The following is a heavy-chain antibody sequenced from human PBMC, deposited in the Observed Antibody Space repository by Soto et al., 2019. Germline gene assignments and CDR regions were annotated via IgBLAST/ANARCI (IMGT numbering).Heavy chain of an antibody. D-gene: IGHD6-19*01. CDR2: ISGSGGGT. Sequence: GGSLRLSCAASGFTFSSYAMSWVRQAPGKGLEWVSLISGSGGGTYYADSVKGRFTVSRDDSKNTLFLQMDRLRVEDAAVYYCAKDQGAAVAGSYGMDVWGQGTTVTVSS. J-gene: IGHJ6*02. V-gene: IGHV3-23*01. CDR1: GFTFSSYA. CDR3: AKDQGAAVAGSYGMDV.